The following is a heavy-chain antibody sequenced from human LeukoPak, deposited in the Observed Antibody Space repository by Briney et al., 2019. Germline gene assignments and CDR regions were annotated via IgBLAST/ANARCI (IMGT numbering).Heavy chain of an antibody. V-gene: IGHV3-23*01. J-gene: IGHJ4*02. CDR3: TKRERDSRGSYYFDN. D-gene: IGHD3-22*01. CDR2: ISSGGTT. CDR1: GFTFSISA. Sequence: GGSLGLSCSASGFTFSISAMGWVRQAPGKGLEWVSVISSGGTTYYADSVKGRFTVSRDNSKNTLFLQVSSLRADDTAIYYCTKRERDSRGSYYFDNWGQGTLVTVSS.